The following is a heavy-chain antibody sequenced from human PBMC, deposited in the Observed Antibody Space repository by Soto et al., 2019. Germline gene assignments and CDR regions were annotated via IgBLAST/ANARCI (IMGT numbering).Heavy chain of an antibody. CDR3: ARIVSKPXATWWVHGYYYYYGMDV. CDR1: GYSFTIYW. V-gene: IGHV5-10-1*01. J-gene: IGHJ6*02. Sequence: PGESLKISCKGSGYSFTIYWISWGRQMPGKGLEWRGRIDPSDSYTNYSPSFQGHVTISADKSISTAYLQWSSLKASDTAMYYCARIVSKPXATWWVHGYYYYYGMDVWGQGTTVTVSS. CDR2: IDPSDSYT. D-gene: IGHD1-26*01.